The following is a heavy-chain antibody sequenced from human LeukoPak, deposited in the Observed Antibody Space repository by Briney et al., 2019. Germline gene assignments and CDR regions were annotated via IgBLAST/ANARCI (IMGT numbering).Heavy chain of an antibody. CDR1: GFTFNSYA. CDR3: AKDVIVWFGELDDFDY. CDR2: ISGSGGST. J-gene: IGHJ4*02. V-gene: IGHV3-23*01. Sequence: TGGSLSLSCAASGFTFNSYAMSWVRQAPGEGLEWVSAISGSGGSTYYADSVKGGFTISRDNSKNTLYLQMNSLRAEDTAVYYCAKDVIVWFGELDDFDYWGQGTLVTVSS. D-gene: IGHD3-10*01.